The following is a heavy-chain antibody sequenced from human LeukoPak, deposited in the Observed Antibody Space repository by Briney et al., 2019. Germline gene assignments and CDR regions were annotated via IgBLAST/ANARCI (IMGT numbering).Heavy chain of an antibody. V-gene: IGHV3-21*01. J-gene: IGHJ4*02. CDR1: GFTLSLYS. CDR3: ARGDFWSGPIDY. Sequence: GGSLRHSCAASGFTLSLYSMNWVRQAPGEALEWVSSISSCSSYIYYADSVKGRFTISRDNAKNSLYLQMNSLRGHDTVVYYCARGDFWSGPIDYWGQGTLVTVSS. D-gene: IGHD3-3*01. CDR2: ISSCSSYI.